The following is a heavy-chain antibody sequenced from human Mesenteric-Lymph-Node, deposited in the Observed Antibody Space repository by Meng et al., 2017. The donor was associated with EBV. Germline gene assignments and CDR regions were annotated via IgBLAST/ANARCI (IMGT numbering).Heavy chain of an antibody. Sequence: QVQVQESGPGLVKPSGTLSLTCAVSGGSISITNWWSWVRQPPGKGLEWIGEIYHSGSTNYNPSLKSRVTISLDKSKNQFSLKLSSVTAADTAVYYCARVDYYDSSSLFDPWGQGTLVTVSS. CDR1: GGSISITNW. CDR2: IYHSGST. J-gene: IGHJ5*02. D-gene: IGHD3-22*01. V-gene: IGHV4-4*02. CDR3: ARVDYYDSSSLFDP.